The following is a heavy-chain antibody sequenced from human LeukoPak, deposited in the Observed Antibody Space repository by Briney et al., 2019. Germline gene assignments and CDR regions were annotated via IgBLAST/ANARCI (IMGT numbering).Heavy chain of an antibody. V-gene: IGHV3-33*01. Sequence: GGSLRLSCAASGFTFSSYGMHWVRQAPGKGLEWVAVIWYDGSNKYYADSVKGRFTISRDNSKNTLYLQMNSLRAEDTAVYYCARWYYDILTGYPENYYGMDPWGQGTLVTVSS. CDR1: GFTFSSYG. D-gene: IGHD3-9*01. J-gene: IGHJ5*02. CDR2: IWYDGSNK. CDR3: ARWYYDILTGYPENYYGMDP.